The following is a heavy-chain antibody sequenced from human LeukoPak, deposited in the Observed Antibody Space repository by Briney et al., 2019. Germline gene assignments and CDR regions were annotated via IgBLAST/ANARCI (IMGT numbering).Heavy chain of an antibody. CDR3: AREPLGCGGDCHFDY. CDR1: GGSFSSYA. CDR2: IIPIYDAS. Sequence: SVKVSCKTSGGSFSSYAFSWMRQAPGQGLEWMGRIIPIYDASDYAQMFQGRVSITTDESTNTVHMEVSSLTFEDTAVYYCAREPLGCGGDCHFDYWGQGTLVTVS. J-gene: IGHJ4*02. V-gene: IGHV1-69*05. D-gene: IGHD2-21*02.